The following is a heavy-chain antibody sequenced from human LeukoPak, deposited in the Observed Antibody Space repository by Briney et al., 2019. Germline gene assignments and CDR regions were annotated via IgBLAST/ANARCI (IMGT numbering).Heavy chain of an antibody. D-gene: IGHD3-22*01. CDR3: ASSAVVGLLNVFDY. J-gene: IGHJ4*02. Sequence: PGGSLRLSCAASGFTFSDYCMGWIRQAPGKGLEWVSYISSSGSTIYYADSVKGRFTISRDNAKNSLYLQMNSLRAEDTAVYYCASSAVVGLLNVFDYWGQGTLVTVSS. CDR1: GFTFSDYC. CDR2: ISSSGSTI. V-gene: IGHV3-11*01.